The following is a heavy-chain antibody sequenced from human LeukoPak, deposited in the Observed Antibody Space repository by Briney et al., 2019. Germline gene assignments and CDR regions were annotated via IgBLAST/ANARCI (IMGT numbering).Heavy chain of an antibody. Sequence: SETLSLTCTVSGGSISSYYWSWIRQPPGKGLEWIGYIYYSGSTNYNPSLKSRVTISVDTSKNQFSLKLSSVTPEDTAVYYCAGGQWLVDNWFDPWGQGTLVTVSS. CDR3: AGGQWLVDNWFDP. D-gene: IGHD6-19*01. J-gene: IGHJ5*02. CDR1: GGSISSYY. V-gene: IGHV4-59*12. CDR2: IYYSGST.